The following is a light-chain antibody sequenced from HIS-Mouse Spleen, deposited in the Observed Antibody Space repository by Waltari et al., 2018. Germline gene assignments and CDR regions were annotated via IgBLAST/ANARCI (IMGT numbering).Light chain of an antibody. CDR3: SSYTSSSTHWV. CDR2: DVS. Sequence: QSALTQPASVSGSPGQSIPISCTGPSSDVGGSNYVSWYQQPPGKAPKLMIYDVSNRPSGVSNRFSGSKSGNTASLTISGLQAEDEADYYCSSYTSSSTHWVFGGGTKLTVL. J-gene: IGLJ3*02. V-gene: IGLV2-14*03. CDR1: SSDVGGSNY.